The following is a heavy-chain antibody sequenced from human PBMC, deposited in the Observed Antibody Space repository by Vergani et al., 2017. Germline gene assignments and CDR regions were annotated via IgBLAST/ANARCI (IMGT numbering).Heavy chain of an antibody. CDR2: ISSSSSYI. J-gene: IGHJ4*02. D-gene: IGHD3-10*01. CDR1: GFTFSSYS. CDR3: ARDHYGSGSYLDY. V-gene: IGHV3-21*01. Sequence: EVQLVESGGGLVKPGGSLRLSCAASGFTFSSYSMNWVRQAPGKGLEWVSSISSSSSYIYYADSVKGRFTISRDNAKNSLYLQRNSLRAEDTAVYYCARDHYGSGSYLDYWGQGTLVTVSS.